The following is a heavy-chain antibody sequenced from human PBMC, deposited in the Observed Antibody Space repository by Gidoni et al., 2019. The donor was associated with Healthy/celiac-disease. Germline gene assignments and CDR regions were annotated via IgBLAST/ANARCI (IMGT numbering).Heavy chain of an antibody. D-gene: IGHD6-19*01. CDR1: GFTFDDYA. Sequence: EVQLVESGGGLVQPGRSLRLSCAASGFTFDDYAMHWVRQAPGKGLGWVSGISWNSGSIGYADSVKGRFTISRDNAKNSLYLQMNSLRAEDTALYYCAKAQKHTSSGRVRDAFDIWGQGTMVTVSS. CDR3: AKAQKHTSSGRVRDAFDI. V-gene: IGHV3-9*01. J-gene: IGHJ3*02. CDR2: ISWNSGSI.